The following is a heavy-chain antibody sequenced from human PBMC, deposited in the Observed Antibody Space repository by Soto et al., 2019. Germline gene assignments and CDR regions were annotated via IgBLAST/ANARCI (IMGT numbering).Heavy chain of an antibody. V-gene: IGHV1-69*13. J-gene: IGHJ4*02. CDR1: GGTFSIYA. CDR3: ASVDYYDSSGKVQFDY. CDR2: IIPIFGTA. Sequence: SVKVSCRASGGTFSIYAISWVRQAPGQGLEWMGGIIPIFGTANYAQKFQGRVTVTADESTSTAYMELSSLRSEDTAVYYCASVDYYDSSGKVQFDYWGQGTLVTVSS. D-gene: IGHD3-22*01.